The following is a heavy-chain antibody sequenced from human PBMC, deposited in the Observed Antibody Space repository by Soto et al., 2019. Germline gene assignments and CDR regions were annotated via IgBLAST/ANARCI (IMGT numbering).Heavy chain of an antibody. CDR2: IIPIFGTA. J-gene: IGHJ6*02. V-gene: IGHV1-69*01. Sequence: QVQLVQSGAEVKKPGSSVKVSCKASGGTFSSYAISWVRQAPGQGLEWMGGIIPIFGTANYAQKFQGRVTIPADESTSTAYMELSSLRSEDTAVYYCARPSRNGGYSYGYLYYYYGMDVWGQGTTVTVSS. CDR1: GGTFSSYA. CDR3: ARPSRNGGYSYGYLYYYYGMDV. D-gene: IGHD5-18*01.